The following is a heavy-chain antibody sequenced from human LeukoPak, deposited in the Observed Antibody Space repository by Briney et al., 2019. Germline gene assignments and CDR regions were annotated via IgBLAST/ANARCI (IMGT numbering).Heavy chain of an antibody. V-gene: IGHV3-9*01. CDR2: ISWNSGSI. J-gene: IGHJ4*02. CDR1: GFTFDDYA. CDR3: AKADPSYYDFWSGYLFDY. Sequence: GGSLRLSCAASGFTFDDYAMHWVRQAPGRGLEWVSGISWNSGSIGYADSVKGRFTISRDSAKNSLYLQMNSLRAEDTALYYCAKADPSYYDFWSGYLFDYWGQGTLVTVSS. D-gene: IGHD3-3*01.